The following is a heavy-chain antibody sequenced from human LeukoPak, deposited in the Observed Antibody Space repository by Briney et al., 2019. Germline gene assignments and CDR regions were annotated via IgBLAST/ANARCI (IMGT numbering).Heavy chain of an antibody. CDR2: INSDGSST. CDR3: TRGYCSGGGCFTGASFQH. CDR1: GFTFSSYW. J-gene: IGHJ1*01. Sequence: GGSLRLSCAASGFTFSSYWMHWVRQAPGKGLVWVSRINSDGSSTTYADSVKGRFTISRDNAKNTLHLQMDSLRAEDTALYYCTRGYCSGGGCFTGASFQHWGQGTLVTVSS. V-gene: IGHV3-74*01. D-gene: IGHD2-15*01.